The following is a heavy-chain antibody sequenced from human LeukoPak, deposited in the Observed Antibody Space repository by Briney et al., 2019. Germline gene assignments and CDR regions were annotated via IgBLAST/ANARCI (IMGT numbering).Heavy chain of an antibody. CDR3: AKLVVRGPYWLFFDY. V-gene: IGHV3-23*01. CDR2: ISGSGGST. Sequence: GGSLRLSCAASGFTFSSYAMSWVRQAPGKGLEWVSAISGSGGSTYYADSVKGRFTISRDNSKNTLSLQMNSLRAEDTAVYYCAKLVVRGPYWLFFDYWGQGTLVSVSS. J-gene: IGHJ4*02. CDR1: GFTFSSYA. D-gene: IGHD3-10*01.